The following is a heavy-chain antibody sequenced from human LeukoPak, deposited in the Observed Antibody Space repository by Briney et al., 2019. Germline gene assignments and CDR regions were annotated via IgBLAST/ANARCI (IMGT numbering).Heavy chain of an antibody. CDR2: IYYSGST. CDR1: GGSISSYY. D-gene: IGHD5-12*01. J-gene: IGHJ4*02. CDR3: ARFGGYRGIDY. Sequence: SETLSLTCTVSGGSISSYYWSWIRQPPGKGLEWIGYIYYSGSTNYNPSLKSRVTISVDTSKNQFSLKLSSVTAADTAVYYCARFGGYRGIDYWGQGTLVTVSS. V-gene: IGHV4-59*01.